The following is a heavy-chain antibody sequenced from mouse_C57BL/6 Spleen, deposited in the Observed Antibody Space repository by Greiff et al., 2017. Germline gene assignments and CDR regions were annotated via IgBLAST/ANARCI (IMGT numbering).Heavy chain of an antibody. Sequence: DVHLVESGGGLVKPGGSLKLSCAASGFTFSSYAMSWVRQTPEKRLEWVATISDGGSYTYYPDNVKGRFTISRDNAKNNLYLQMSHLKSEDTAMYYCARDRESLEYYFDYWGQGTTLTVSS. CDR2: ISDGGSYT. D-gene: IGHD3-3*01. CDR3: ARDRESLEYYFDY. J-gene: IGHJ2*01. CDR1: GFTFSSYA. V-gene: IGHV5-4*01.